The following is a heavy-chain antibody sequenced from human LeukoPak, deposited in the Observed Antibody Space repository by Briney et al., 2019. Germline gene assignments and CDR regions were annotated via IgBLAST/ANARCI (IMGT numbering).Heavy chain of an antibody. D-gene: IGHD5-24*01. Sequence: GGSLRLSCAASGFTFSNYAMSWVRQAPGKGLEWVSTINVSGGSTYYADSVKGRFTISRDNSKNTLYLQMNSLRAEDMAIYYCARTFLSGVGYKVGYFDYWGQGTRVSVFS. CDR2: INVSGGST. CDR1: GFTFSNYA. V-gene: IGHV3-23*01. CDR3: ARTFLSGVGYKVGYFDY. J-gene: IGHJ4*02.